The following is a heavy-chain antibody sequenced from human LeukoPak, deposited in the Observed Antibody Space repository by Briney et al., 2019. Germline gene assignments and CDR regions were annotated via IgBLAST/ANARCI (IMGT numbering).Heavy chain of an antibody. CDR1: GFTFGDYA. Sequence: GFLRLSCAASGFTFGDYAMRWVRQAPGKGVGWVGFIRNQAHGGTADYAASVEGRFRISRDDSNSIAYLHMDSLQAEDTALYYCFTPTYHYDARGYSLYSGMDVWGQGTTVTVSS. J-gene: IGHJ6*02. CDR3: FTPTYHYDARGYSLYSGMDV. CDR2: IRNQAHGGTA. V-gene: IGHV3-49*04. D-gene: IGHD3-22*01.